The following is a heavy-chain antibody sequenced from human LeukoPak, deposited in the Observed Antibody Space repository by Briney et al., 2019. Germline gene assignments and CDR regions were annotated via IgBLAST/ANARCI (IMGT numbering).Heavy chain of an antibody. Sequence: ASVKVSCKASGYTFTGYYMHWVRQAPGQGLEWMGWINPNSGGTNYAQKFQGRVTMTRDTSISTAYMGLSRLRSDDTAVYYCARGGEQWLAARYYFDYWGQGTLVTVSS. CDR1: GYTFTGYY. CDR3: ARGGEQWLAARYYFDY. CDR2: INPNSGGT. D-gene: IGHD6-19*01. J-gene: IGHJ4*02. V-gene: IGHV1-2*02.